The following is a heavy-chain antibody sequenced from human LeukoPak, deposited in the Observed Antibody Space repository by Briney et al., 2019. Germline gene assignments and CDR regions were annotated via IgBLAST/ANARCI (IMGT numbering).Heavy chain of an antibody. CDR1: GGSISSSSYY. CDR3: ARHPAGGYCSGGSCYVDY. J-gene: IGHJ4*02. V-gene: IGHV4-39*01. D-gene: IGHD2-15*01. CDR2: IYYSGST. Sequence: PSQTLSLTCTVSGGSISSSSYYWGWIRQPPGKGLEWIGSIYYSGSTYYNPSLKSRVTISVDTSKNQFSLKLSSVTAADTAVYYCARHPAGGYCSGGSCYVDYWGQGTLVTVSS.